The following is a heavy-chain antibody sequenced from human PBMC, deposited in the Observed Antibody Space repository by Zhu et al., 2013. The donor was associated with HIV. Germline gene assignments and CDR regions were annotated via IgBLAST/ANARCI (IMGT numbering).Heavy chain of an antibody. J-gene: IGHJ4*02. CDR3: ANEQTEGYSSGWYYFDY. Sequence: QVQLVQSGAEVKKPGSSVKVSCKASGGTFSSYAISWVRQAPGQGLEWMGGIIPIFGTANYAQKFQGRVTITADESTSTAYMELSSLRSEDTAVYYCANEQTEGYSSGWYYFDYWGQGTLVTVSS. CDR1: GGTFSSYA. V-gene: IGHV1-69*01. CDR2: IIPIFGTA. D-gene: IGHD6-19*01.